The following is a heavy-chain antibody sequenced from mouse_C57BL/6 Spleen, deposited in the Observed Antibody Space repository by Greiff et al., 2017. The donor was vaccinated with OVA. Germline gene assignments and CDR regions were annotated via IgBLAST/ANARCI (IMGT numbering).Heavy chain of an antibody. V-gene: IGHV3-6*01. Sequence: EVKLMESGPGLVKPSQSLSLTCSVTGYSITSGYYWNWIRQFPGNKLEWMGYISYDGSNNYNPSLKNRISITRDTSKNQFFLKLNSVTTEDTATYYCARGGGYDDFDYWGQGTTLTVSS. CDR3: ARGGGYDDFDY. CDR2: ISYDGSN. D-gene: IGHD2-2*01. CDR1: GYSITSGYY. J-gene: IGHJ2*01.